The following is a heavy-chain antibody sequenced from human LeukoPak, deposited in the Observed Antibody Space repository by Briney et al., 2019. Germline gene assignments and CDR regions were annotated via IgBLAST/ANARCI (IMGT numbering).Heavy chain of an antibody. V-gene: IGHV3-30*01. CDR3: ARDAAMVYYYYMDV. J-gene: IGHJ6*03. D-gene: IGHD5-18*01. CDR2: ISYDGSNK. Sequence: PGGSLRLSCAASGFTFGSYAMHWVRQAPGKGLEWVAVISYDGSNKYYADSVKVRFTISRDNSKNTLYLQMNSLRAEDTAVYYCARDAAMVYYYYMDVWGKGTTVTVSS. CDR1: GFTFGSYA.